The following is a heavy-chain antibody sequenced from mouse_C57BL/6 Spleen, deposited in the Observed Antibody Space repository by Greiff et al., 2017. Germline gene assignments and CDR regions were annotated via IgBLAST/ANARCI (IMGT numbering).Heavy chain of an antibody. CDR3: ASAINTTVVATEGDYFDY. CDR2: IYPGDGDI. V-gene: IGHV1-82*01. D-gene: IGHD1-1*01. CDR1: GYAFSSSW. J-gene: IGHJ2*01. Sequence: VQLQQSGPELVKPGASVKISCKASGYAFSSSWMNWVKQRPGKGLEWIGRIYPGDGDIKYNGKFKGKATLTADKSSSTAYMELSSLTSEDSAVYSCASAINTTVVATEGDYFDYWGQGTTLTVSS.